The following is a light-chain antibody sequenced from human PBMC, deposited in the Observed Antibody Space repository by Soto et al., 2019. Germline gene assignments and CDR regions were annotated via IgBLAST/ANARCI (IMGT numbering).Light chain of an antibody. V-gene: IGKV1-39*01. J-gene: IGKJ3*01. Sequence: DIQMTQSPSSLSASVGDRITITCRASQSISTYLNWYQQKPGKAPMLLIYAATTLESGVPSRFSGSGSGTDFTLTISNLQPGYFATFYCQQSHTTPFTFGPGTKVDVK. CDR1: QSISTY. CDR2: AAT. CDR3: QQSHTTPFT.